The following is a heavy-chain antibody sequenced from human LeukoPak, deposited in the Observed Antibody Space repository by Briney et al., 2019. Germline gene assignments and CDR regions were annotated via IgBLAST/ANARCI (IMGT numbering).Heavy chain of an antibody. V-gene: IGHV4-61*02. Sequence: PSQTLSLTCTVSGGSISSSNYYWSWIRQPAGKGLEWIGRIYTSGSTNYNPSLKSRVTMSVDTSKNQFSLKLSSVTAADTAVYYCARERGLGSWEILHFDYWGQGTLVTVSS. J-gene: IGHJ4*02. CDR3: ARERGLGSWEILHFDY. D-gene: IGHD1-26*01. CDR2: IYTSGST. CDR1: GGSISSSNYY.